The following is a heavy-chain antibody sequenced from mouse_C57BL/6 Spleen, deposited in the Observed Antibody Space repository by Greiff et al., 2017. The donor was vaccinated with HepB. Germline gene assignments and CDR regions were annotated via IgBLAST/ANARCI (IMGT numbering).Heavy chain of an antibody. CDR2: IYPGDGDT. CDR3: ARSPGSSYHWYFDV. J-gene: IGHJ1*03. V-gene: IGHV1-80*01. D-gene: IGHD1-1*01. CDR1: GYAFSSYW. Sequence: VQLQQSGAELVKPGASVKISCKASGYAFSSYWMNWVKQRPGKGLEWIGQIYPGDGDTNYNGKFKGKATLTADKSSSTAYMQLSSLTSEDSAVYFCARSPGSSYHWYFDVWGTRTTVTVSS.